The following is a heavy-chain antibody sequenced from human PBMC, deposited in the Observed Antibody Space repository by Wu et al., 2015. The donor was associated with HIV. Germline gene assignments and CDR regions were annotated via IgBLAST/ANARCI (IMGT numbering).Heavy chain of an antibody. J-gene: IGHJ4*02. D-gene: IGHD6-19*01. CDR2: ISAYNGNT. Sequence: QVQLVQSGVEVKKPGASVKVSCKTSGYTFTTYGITWVRQAPGQGLEWMGWISAYNGNTNYAQKFQDRVTLTKDTSTTTGYMELRGLTSDDTAVYYCARDGSGWYGRPQYYFDSWGQGTLVTVSS. CDR3: ARDGSGWYGRPQYYFDS. CDR1: GYTFTTYG. V-gene: IGHV1-18*01.